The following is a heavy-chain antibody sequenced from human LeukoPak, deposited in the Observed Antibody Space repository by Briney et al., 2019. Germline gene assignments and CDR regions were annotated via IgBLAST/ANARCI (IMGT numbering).Heavy chain of an antibody. Sequence: SVKVSCKASGGTFSSYAISWVRQAPGQGLEWMGGIIPIFGTANYAQKFQGRVTITADESTSTAYMELSSLRSEDTAVYYCARDPVPYYDSSGYKNWIDPWGQGTLVTVSS. CDR2: IIPIFGTA. CDR1: GGTFSSYA. V-gene: IGHV1-69*13. J-gene: IGHJ5*02. CDR3: ARDPVPYYDSSGYKNWIDP. D-gene: IGHD3-22*01.